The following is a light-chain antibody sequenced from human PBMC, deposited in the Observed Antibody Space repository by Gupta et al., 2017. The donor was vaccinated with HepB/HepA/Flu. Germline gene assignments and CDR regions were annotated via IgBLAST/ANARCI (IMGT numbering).Light chain of an antibody. Sequence: DIQMTESTSSLSASVGDRVTITCRASQSISSSLNWYQQKAGKAPKLLISSASRLGSGVPSRFSGSGSGTDFTLTISRLQPEDFATYYCQQRDSTPYTFGQVTKVEVK. V-gene: IGKV1-39*01. CDR2: SAS. CDR1: QSISSS. J-gene: IGKJ2*01. CDR3: QQRDSTPYT.